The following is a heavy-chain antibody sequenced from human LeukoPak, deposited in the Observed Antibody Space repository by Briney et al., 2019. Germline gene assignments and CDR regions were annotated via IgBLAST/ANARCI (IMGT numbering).Heavy chain of an antibody. D-gene: IGHD1-26*01. V-gene: IGHV3-49*04. CDR1: GLTFGDYA. CDR3: TRAASIVGATPDY. Sequence: GGSLRLSWTASGLTFGDYAMSWVRQAPGRGLEWVGFIRSKAHGGTTEYAASVKGRFTISRDDSKSIASLQMTSLKTDDTAVYDCTRAASIVGATPDYWGQGTLVTVSS. CDR2: IRSKAHGGTT. J-gene: IGHJ4*02.